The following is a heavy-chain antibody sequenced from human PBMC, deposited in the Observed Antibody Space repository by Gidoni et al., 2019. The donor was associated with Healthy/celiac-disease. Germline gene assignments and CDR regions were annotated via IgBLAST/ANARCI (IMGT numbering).Heavy chain of an antibody. CDR2: ITSKTDGGTT. CDR1: GCTSSKAG. CDR3: TTDHFNYDFWSGYYEGSAFDI. V-gene: IGHV3-15*06. J-gene: IGHJ3*02. Sequence: EVQLVESGGGWGNHGGSLRLSWAPCGCTSSKAGMYWGRQAPGKVLEWVGRITSKTDGGTTYYPAPVKGRFTLSRADSKNTLYLPMTSLKTEDTAVYYCTTDHFNYDFWSGYYEGSAFDIWGQGTMVTVSS. D-gene: IGHD3-3*01.